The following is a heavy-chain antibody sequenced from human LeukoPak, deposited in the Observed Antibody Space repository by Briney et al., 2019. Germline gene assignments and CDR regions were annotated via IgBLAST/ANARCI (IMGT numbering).Heavy chain of an antibody. CDR2: INHSGST. J-gene: IGHJ4*02. CDR3: ARTSSSWYGYFDY. CDR1: GGSFSGYY. D-gene: IGHD6-13*01. V-gene: IGHV4-34*01. Sequence: SETLSLTCAVYGGSFSGYYWSWIRQPPGKGLEWIGEINHSGSTNYNPSLKSRVTISVDTSKNQFSLKLSSVTAADTAVYYCARTSSSWYGYFDYWGQGTLVTVSS.